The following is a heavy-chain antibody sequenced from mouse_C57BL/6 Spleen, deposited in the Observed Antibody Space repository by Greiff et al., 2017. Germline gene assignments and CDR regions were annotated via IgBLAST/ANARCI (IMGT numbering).Heavy chain of an antibody. CDR3: ARGGNDCDGGFAY. Sequence: EVKLVESGGGLVQPGGSLKLSCAASGFTFSDYYMYWVRQTPEKRLEWVAYISNGGGSTYYPDTVKGRVTISRDNAKNTLYLQMSRLKSEDTAMYYCARGGNDCDGGFAYWGQGTLVTVSA. D-gene: IGHD2-4*01. CDR2: ISNGGGST. CDR1: GFTFSDYY. J-gene: IGHJ3*01. V-gene: IGHV5-12*01.